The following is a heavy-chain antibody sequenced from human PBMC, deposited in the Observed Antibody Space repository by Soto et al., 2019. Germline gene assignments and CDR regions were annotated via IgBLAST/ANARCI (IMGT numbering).Heavy chain of an antibody. CDR3: AGTTSHYWYYMDV. D-gene: IGHD1-7*01. CDR1: CGSFSGYY. V-gene: IGHV4-34*01. J-gene: IGHJ6*03. Sequence: PXXTLSLTCAVYCGSFSGYYWSWIRQPPGXGLEWIGEIXHSARXNYNQSLKSRVXTSVDTSTXQFSLQLTYVTPEDTAVYYCAGTTSHYWYYMDVWGKGTSVTVYS. CDR2: IXHSARX.